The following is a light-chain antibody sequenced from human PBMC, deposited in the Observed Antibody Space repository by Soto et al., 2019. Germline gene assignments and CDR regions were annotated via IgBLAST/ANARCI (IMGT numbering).Light chain of an antibody. CDR2: DAS. CDR1: QSVSSN. J-gene: IGKJ2*01. CDR3: QQYKSWPYT. Sequence: EIVLTQSPATLSLSPGERATLSCRASQSVSSNLAWYQHKPGQPPRLLIYDASTRATGIPARFSGSGSGTDFTLTITGLQSEDFAVYYCQQYKSWPYTFGQGTKVDIK. V-gene: IGKV3-15*01.